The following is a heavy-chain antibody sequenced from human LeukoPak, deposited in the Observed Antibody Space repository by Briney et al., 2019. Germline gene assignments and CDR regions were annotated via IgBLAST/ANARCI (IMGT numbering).Heavy chain of an antibody. J-gene: IGHJ5*02. V-gene: IGHV3-23*01. CDR1: GFTFSSYA. D-gene: IGHD2-2*01. CDR2: FSGSGGST. CDR3: AKDLYIVPAANANWFDP. Sequence: GGSLRLSCAASGFTFSSYAMSWVRQAPGKGLECISGFSGSGGSTYYADSVKGRFTISRDNSKNTLYLQMNSLRAEDTAVYYCAKDLYIVPAANANWFDPWGQGTLVTVSS.